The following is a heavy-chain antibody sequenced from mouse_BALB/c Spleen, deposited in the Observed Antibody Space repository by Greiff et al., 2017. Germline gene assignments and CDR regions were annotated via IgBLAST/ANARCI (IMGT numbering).Heavy chain of an antibody. CDR2: IFPGDGST. J-gene: IGHJ2*01. D-gene: IGHD2-14*01. V-gene: IGHV1-85*01. CDR1: GYTFTSYD. Sequence: VQLQQSGAELVKPGASVKLSCKASGYTFTSYDINWVRQRPEQGLEWIGWIFPGDGSTKYNEKFKGKATLTTDKSSINAYLQLRRLTSEDSAVYFCARNYRYDGGGFDYWGQGTTLTVSS. CDR3: ARNYRYDGGGFDY.